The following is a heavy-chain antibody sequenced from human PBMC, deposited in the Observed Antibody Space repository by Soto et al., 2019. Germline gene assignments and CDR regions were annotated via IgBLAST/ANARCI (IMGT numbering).Heavy chain of an antibody. CDR3: AKDYVLLEWVFSFDY. Sequence: PGGSLRLSCAASGLTCGSHAMSWVRQTPGKGLEWVSAISGSGGSTYYADSVKGRFTISRDNSKNTLYLQMNSLRAEDTAVYYCAKDYVLLEWVFSFDYCGQGTLVTVSS. CDR2: ISGSGGST. J-gene: IGHJ4*02. V-gene: IGHV3-23*01. D-gene: IGHD3-3*01. CDR1: GLTCGSHA.